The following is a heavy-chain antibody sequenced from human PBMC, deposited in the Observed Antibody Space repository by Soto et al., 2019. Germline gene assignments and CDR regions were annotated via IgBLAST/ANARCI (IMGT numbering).Heavy chain of an antibody. J-gene: IGHJ6*02. CDR3: ARGALNNDFWSGLSNGGMDV. Sequence: PSETLSLTCTVYGGSFSAYYWNWISQHPGKGLEWIGEFSHSRSTNYSPSLKSRVTISVDTAKNQFSLKLTSVTAADTAVYYCARGALNNDFWSGLSNGGMDVCGQGTTVTV. CDR2: FSHSRST. CDR1: GGSFSAYY. D-gene: IGHD3-3*01. V-gene: IGHV4-34*01.